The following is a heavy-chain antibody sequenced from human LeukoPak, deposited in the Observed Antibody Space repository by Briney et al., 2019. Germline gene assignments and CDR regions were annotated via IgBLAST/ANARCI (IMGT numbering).Heavy chain of an antibody. Sequence: GGSLRLSCEASGFTFSGFWMSWVRQAPGKGLEWVANTKQDGSETNYADSVKGRFTISRDNAKTSLFLQMSSLRAEDTAVYYCVRAVVSVASTLWDWGQGIMVSVSS. CDR3: VRAVVSVASTLWD. V-gene: IGHV3-7*04. CDR2: TKQDGSET. CDR1: GFTFSGFW. D-gene: IGHD2/OR15-2a*01. J-gene: IGHJ4*02.